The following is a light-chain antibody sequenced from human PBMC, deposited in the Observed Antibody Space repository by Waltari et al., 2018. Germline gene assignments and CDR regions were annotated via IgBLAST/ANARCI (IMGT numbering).Light chain of an antibody. CDR3: QHVYSYPVT. J-gene: IGKJ4*01. CDR2: AAS. Sequence: DIQLTQSPSFLSASVGDRVTFTCRASQGMSGSLAWYQQKPNKAPKLLINAASTLQSGVPSRFSGGKSGTEFTLTISSLQPEDFATYFCQHVYSYPVTFGGGTTLDI. V-gene: IGKV1-9*01. CDR1: QGMSGS.